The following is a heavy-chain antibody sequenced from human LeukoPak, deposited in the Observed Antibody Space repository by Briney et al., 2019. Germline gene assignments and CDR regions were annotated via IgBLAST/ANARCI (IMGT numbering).Heavy chain of an antibody. J-gene: IGHJ4*02. D-gene: IGHD3-16*02. Sequence: GGSLRLSCATSGFTFSSYEMNWVRQAPGKGLEWVSYISSSGSTIYYADSVKGRFTISRDNAKNSLYLQMNSLRAEDTAVYYCAREGAYDYVWGSYRRAVGVFDYWGQGTRVTVSS. V-gene: IGHV3-48*03. CDR3: AREGAYDYVWGSYRRAVGVFDY. CDR1: GFTFSSYE. CDR2: ISSSGSTI.